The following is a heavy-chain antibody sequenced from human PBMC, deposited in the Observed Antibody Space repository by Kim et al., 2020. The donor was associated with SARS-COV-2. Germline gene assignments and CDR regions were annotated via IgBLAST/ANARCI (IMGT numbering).Heavy chain of an antibody. D-gene: IGHD1-26*01. CDR3: VRLSVSYLGASDY. V-gene: IGHV4-39*01. J-gene: IGHJ4*02. Sequence: YNPGRKSRSAMSVDTSRNQFSLRLSSVTAADTAVYYCVRLSVSYLGASDYWGQGTLVTVSS.